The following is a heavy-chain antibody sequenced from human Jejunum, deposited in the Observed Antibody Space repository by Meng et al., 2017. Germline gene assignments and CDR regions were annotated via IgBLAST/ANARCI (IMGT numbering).Heavy chain of an antibody. V-gene: IGHV3-7*01. CDR1: GFSFSSYW. CDR2: INQDGSVK. CDR3: AREDKYETFDF. Sequence: GESLKISCAASGFSFSSYWMTWIRQVPGGGLEWLGNINQDGSVKYSPDSVRGRFIVSRDNAKNSLYLQMRSLRADDTAVYYCAREDKYETFDFCGQGTLVTVSS. J-gene: IGHJ4*02. D-gene: IGHD2-15*01.